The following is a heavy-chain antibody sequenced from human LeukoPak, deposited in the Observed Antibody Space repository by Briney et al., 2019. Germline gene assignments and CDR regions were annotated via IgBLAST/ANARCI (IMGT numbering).Heavy chain of an antibody. J-gene: IGHJ4*02. D-gene: IGHD2-2*01. Sequence: GGSLRLSCAASGFTFSSYSMNWVRQAPGKGLEWVSSISSSSSYIYYADSVKGRFTISRDNAKNSLYLQMNSLRAEDTAVYYCARDGLYCSSTSCYRYYFDYWGQGTPVTVSS. CDR3: ARDGLYCSSTSCYRYYFDY. CDR2: ISSSSSYI. CDR1: GFTFSSYS. V-gene: IGHV3-21*01.